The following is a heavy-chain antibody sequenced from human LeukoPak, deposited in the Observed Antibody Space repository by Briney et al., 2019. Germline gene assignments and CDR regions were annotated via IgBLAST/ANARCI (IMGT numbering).Heavy chain of an antibody. Sequence: PSETLSLTCTVSGYSISSGYYWGWIRQPPGKGLEWIGYIYHSGSTYYNPSLKSPVTISVDTSKNQFSLKLSSVTAADTAVYYCARIRGGKYYYYYMDVWGKGTTVTVSS. V-gene: IGHV4-38-2*02. CDR1: GYSISSGYY. J-gene: IGHJ6*03. CDR2: IYHSGST. CDR3: ARIRGGKYYYYYMDV. D-gene: IGHD6-25*01.